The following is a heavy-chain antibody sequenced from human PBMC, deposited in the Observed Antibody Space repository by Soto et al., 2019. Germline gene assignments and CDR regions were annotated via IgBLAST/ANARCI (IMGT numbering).Heavy chain of an antibody. CDR1: GFSLSTSGVG. J-gene: IGHJ3*02. D-gene: IGHD3-10*01. CDR3: AHSPYYGGGFDI. V-gene: IGHV2-5*02. CDR2: IYWDDDK. Sequence: QITLKESGPTLVQPTQPLTLTCTFSGFSLSTSGVGVGWIRQPPGKALAWLALIYWDDDKRYRPSLKSRLTITKDTSKNQVARTLTNMDAADTATYYCAHSPYYGGGFDIWGQGTMVTVSS.